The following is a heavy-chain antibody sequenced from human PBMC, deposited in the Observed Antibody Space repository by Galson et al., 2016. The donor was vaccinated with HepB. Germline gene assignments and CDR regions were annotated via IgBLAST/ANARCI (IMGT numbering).Heavy chain of an antibody. D-gene: IGHD6-13*01. CDR2: INSRGNST. CDR3: ASVGYTKGWFDP. Sequence: CAASGFTLTDYPMSWVRQAPGKGLEWVSVINSRGNSTYYADSVKGRFDISRDTSKNTLILQMNNLRDDDTAVYFCASVGYTKGWFDPWGQGTHVTVSS. CDR1: GFTLTDYP. J-gene: IGHJ5*02. V-gene: IGHV3-23*01.